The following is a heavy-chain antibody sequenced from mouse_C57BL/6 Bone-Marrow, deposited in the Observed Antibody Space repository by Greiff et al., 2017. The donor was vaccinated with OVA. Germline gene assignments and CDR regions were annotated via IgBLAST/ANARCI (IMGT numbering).Heavy chain of an antibody. CDR1: GYTFTSYW. J-gene: IGHJ4*01. CDR2: IDPSDSYT. CDR3: ARSGGYDGNYYAMDY. D-gene: IGHD2-2*01. V-gene: IGHV1-50*01. Sequence: VQLQQPGAELVKPGASVKLSCKASGYTFTSYWMPWVKQRPGQGLEGIGEIDPSDSYTNYNQKFKGKATLTVDTSSSTAYMQLSSLTSEDSAVYYCARSGGYDGNYYAMDYWGQGTSVTVSS.